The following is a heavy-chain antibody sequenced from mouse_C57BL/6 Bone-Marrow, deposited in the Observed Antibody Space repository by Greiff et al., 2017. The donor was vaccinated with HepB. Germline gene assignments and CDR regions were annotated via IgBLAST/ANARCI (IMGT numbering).Heavy chain of an antibody. V-gene: IGHV7-1*01. Sequence: EVKLVESGGGLVQSGRSLRLSCATSGFTFSDFYMEWVRQAPGKGLEWIAASRNKANDYTTEYSASVKGRFIVSRDTSQSILYRQLNALRAEDTAIYYCARDAAGDFDYWGQGTTLTVSS. CDR3: ARDAAGDFDY. J-gene: IGHJ2*01. CDR1: GFTFSDFY. CDR2: SRNKANDYTT.